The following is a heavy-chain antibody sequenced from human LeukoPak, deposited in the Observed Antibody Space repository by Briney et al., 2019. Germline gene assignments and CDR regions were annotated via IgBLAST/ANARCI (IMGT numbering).Heavy chain of an antibody. CDR1: GGSISSGGYS. V-gene: IGHV4-30-2*01. D-gene: IGHD2-21*02. CDR3: ARRKEYCGGDCYRYYYGMDV. Sequence: SETLSLTCAVSGGSISSGGYSWSWIRQPPGKGLEWVGYIYHSGSTYYNPSLKSRVTISVDRSKNQFSLKLSSVTAADTAVYYCARRKEYCGGDCYRYYYGMDVWGQGTTVTVSS. J-gene: IGHJ6*02. CDR2: IYHSGST.